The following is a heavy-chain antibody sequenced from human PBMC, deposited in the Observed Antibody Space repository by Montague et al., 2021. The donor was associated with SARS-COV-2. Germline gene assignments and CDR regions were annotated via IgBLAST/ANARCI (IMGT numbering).Heavy chain of an antibody. D-gene: IGHD2-15*01. CDR3: ARAGGGSSYNYYGLDV. V-gene: IGHV4-59*01. Sequence: LSLTCSISGGSINSFYWNWIRQSPGKGLEWIGYVYYTGGTNYNPSLKSRATISVDTSKNQFSLTVGSVTAADTAVYYCARAGGGSSYNYYGLDVWGQGTTVTVSS. J-gene: IGHJ6*02. CDR1: GGSINSFY. CDR2: VYYTGGT.